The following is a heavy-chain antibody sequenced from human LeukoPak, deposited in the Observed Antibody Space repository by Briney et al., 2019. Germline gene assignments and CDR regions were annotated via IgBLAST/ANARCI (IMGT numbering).Heavy chain of an antibody. D-gene: IGHD1-26*01. Sequence: GGSLRLSCAASGFTVSSNYMSWVRQAPGKGLEWVSVIYSGGSTYYADSVKGRFTISRDNSKNTLYLQMNSLRAEDTAVYDCARGGSRTLYYYYYGMDVWGQGTTVTVSS. CDR3: ARGGSRTLYYYYYGMDV. V-gene: IGHV3-53*01. J-gene: IGHJ6*02. CDR2: IYSGGST. CDR1: GFTVSSNY.